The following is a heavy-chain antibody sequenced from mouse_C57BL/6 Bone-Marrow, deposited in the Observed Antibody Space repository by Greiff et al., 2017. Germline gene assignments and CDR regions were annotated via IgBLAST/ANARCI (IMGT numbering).Heavy chain of an antibody. Sequence: QVQLQQPGAELVMPGASVKLSCKASGYTFTSYWMPWVKQRPGQGLEWIGEIDPSDSYTTYNQKFKGKSTLTVDKSSSTAYMQLSSLTSEDSAVYYCSRSDYYGSSYEDAMDYWGQGTSVTVSS. CDR3: SRSDYYGSSYEDAMDY. CDR2: IDPSDSYT. V-gene: IGHV1-69*01. J-gene: IGHJ4*01. D-gene: IGHD1-1*01. CDR1: GYTFTSYW.